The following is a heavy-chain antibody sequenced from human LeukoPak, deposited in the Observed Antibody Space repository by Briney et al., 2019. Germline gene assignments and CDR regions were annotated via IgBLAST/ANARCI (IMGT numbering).Heavy chain of an antibody. D-gene: IGHD3-9*01. J-gene: IGHJ4*02. Sequence: SETLSLTCTVSGGSFSSGSYYWSWIRQPPGKGLEWIGYIYYSGSTNYNPSLKSRVTISVDTSKNQFSLKLSSVTAADTAVYYCARAELRYFDWLAPFDYWGQGTLVTVSS. CDR1: GGSFSSGSYY. V-gene: IGHV4-61*01. CDR3: ARAELRYFDWLAPFDY. CDR2: IYYSGST.